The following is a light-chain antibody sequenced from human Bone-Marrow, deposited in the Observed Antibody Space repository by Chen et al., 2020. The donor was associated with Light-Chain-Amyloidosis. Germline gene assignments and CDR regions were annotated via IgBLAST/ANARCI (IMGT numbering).Light chain of an antibody. CDR3: CSYAGSYTHWV. Sequence: QSALTQPRSVSGSPGQAVTISCTGTSSDVGGYNYVSWYKQHPGKAPKLMIYDVSKRPSGVPDRFSGSKSGNTASLTISGLQAEDEAEYYCCSYAGSYTHWVFGGGTKLTVL. J-gene: IGLJ3*02. CDR1: SSDVGGYNY. CDR2: DVS. V-gene: IGLV2-11*01.